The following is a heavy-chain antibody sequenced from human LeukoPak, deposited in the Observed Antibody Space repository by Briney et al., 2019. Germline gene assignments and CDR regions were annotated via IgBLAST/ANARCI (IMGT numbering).Heavy chain of an antibody. D-gene: IGHD6-19*01. CDR1: GFTLSNYA. Sequence: GRSLRLSCAASGFTLSNYAMTWVRQAPGKGLEWVSTISDTSGRLTHADSVLGRFTVSRDNSKNTLFLQMESLRAEDSAVYYCAKGPSGSSHHYFDYWGQGTLVTVSS. V-gene: IGHV3-23*01. CDR3: AKGPSGSSHHYFDY. J-gene: IGHJ4*02. CDR2: ISDTSGRL.